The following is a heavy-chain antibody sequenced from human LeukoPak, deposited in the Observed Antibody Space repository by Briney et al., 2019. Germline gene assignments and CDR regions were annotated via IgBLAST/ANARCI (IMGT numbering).Heavy chain of an antibody. D-gene: IGHD3-22*01. CDR1: GFTFSSYG. J-gene: IGHJ4*02. V-gene: IGHV3-30*03. CDR3: ARDELSSGYYLDY. CDR2: ISYDGSNK. Sequence: GRSLRLSCAASGFTFSSYGMHWVRQAPGKGLEWVAVISYDGSNKYYADSVKGRFTISRDNSKNTLYLQMNSLRAEDTAVYYCARDELSSGYYLDYWGQGTLVTVSS.